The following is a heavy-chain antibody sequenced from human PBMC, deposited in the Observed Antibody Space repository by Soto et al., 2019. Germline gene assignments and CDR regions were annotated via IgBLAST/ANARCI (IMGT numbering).Heavy chain of an antibody. D-gene: IGHD1-7*01. J-gene: IGHJ4*02. CDR2: IIPIFGTA. CDR3: AKDMNSVPEY. V-gene: IGHV1-69*13. Sequence: SVKVSCKASGGTFSSYAISWVRQAPGQGLAWMGGIIPIFGTANYAQKFQGRVTVTADESTSTAYMQMNSLRAEDTAVYYCAKDMNSVPEYWGQGTLVTVSS. CDR1: GGTFSSYA.